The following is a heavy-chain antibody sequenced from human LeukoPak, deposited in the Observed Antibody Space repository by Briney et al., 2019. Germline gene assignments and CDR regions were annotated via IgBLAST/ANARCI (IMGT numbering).Heavy chain of an antibody. CDR3: AREWGGSGRGLDY. CDR2: INHSGST. Sequence: SETLSLTCAVYGGSFSDYYWSWIRQPPGKGLEWIGEINHSGSTNYNPSLKSRVTISVDTSKNQFSLKLSSVTAADTAVYYCAREWGGSGRGLDYWGQGTLVTVSS. J-gene: IGHJ4*02. V-gene: IGHV4-34*01. D-gene: IGHD6-19*01. CDR1: GGSFSDYY.